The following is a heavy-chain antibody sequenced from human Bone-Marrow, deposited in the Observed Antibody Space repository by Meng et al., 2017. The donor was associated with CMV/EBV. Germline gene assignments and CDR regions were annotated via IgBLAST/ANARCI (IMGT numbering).Heavy chain of an antibody. CDR1: SGSFTGYY. CDR3: ARGVPPFDY. V-gene: IGHV4-34*01. J-gene: IGHJ4*02. CDR2: VYPGGGA. Sequence: LSLPCSVYSGSFTGYYWTWIRQAPGKGLEWIGEVYPGGGANNSPSLKSRVTISGDTSKKQFSLKLTSVTAADTAVYYCARGVPPFDYWGQGILVTVSS.